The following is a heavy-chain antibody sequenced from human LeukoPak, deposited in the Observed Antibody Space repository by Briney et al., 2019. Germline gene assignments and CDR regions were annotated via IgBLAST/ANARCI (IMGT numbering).Heavy chain of an antibody. J-gene: IGHJ4*02. CDR1: GFTFDDYA. D-gene: IGHD3-10*01. CDR2: ISWNSGSI. V-gene: IGHV3-9*01. CDR3: AKDRGIRYGSGSYPYYFDY. Sequence: PGGSLRLSCAASGFTFDDYAMHWVRQAPGKGLEWVSGISWNSGSIGYADSVKGRFTISRDNAKNSLYLQMNSLRAEDTALYYCAKDRGIRYGSGSYPYYFDYWGQGTLVTVSS.